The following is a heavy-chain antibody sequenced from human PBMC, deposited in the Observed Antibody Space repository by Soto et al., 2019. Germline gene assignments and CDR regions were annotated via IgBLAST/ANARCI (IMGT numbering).Heavy chain of an antibody. D-gene: IGHD3-3*02. CDR1: GFTFRSYS. Sequence: AGGSLRLSCAACGFTFRSYSMNWVRQAPGKGLEWISYISIGATAIFYADSVKGRFTISRDDAKNSLYLEMNSLRDEDTSVYYCARDNGLAGSFDPWGQGALVTVSS. CDR3: ARDNGLAGSFDP. CDR2: ISIGATAI. J-gene: IGHJ5*02. V-gene: IGHV3-48*02.